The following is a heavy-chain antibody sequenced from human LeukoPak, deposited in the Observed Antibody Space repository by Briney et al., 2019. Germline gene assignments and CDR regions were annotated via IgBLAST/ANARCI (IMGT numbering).Heavy chain of an antibody. J-gene: IGHJ4*02. CDR3: AKTTGGNAFDYIDY. D-gene: IGHD4-23*01. CDR1: GFTFSSYH. CDR2: TSGSGSSP. V-gene: IGHV3-23*01. Sequence: GGSLRLSCAASGFTFSSYHMNWVRQAPGKGLEWVSATSGSGSSPNYSDSVKGRFTISRDNSKNTLYLQMNSLRAEDTAVYYCAKTTGGNAFDYIDYWGQGTLVTVSS.